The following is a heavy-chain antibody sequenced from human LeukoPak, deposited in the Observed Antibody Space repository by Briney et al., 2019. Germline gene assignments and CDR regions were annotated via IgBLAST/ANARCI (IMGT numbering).Heavy chain of an antibody. D-gene: IGHD3-3*01. V-gene: IGHV1-2*06. CDR1: GYTFTGYY. CDR3: ARVEARITIFGEEGDY. Sequence: GASVKVSCKASGYTFTGYYMHWVRQAPGQGLEWMGRINPNSGGTNYAQKFRGRVTMTRDTSISTAYMELSRLRSDDTAVYYCARVEARITIFGEEGDYWGQGTLVTVSS. J-gene: IGHJ4*02. CDR2: INPNSGGT.